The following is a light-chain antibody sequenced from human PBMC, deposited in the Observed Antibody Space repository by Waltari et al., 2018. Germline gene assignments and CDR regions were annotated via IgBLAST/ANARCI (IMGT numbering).Light chain of an antibody. CDR3: QVWDSNTFVV. CDR2: RDS. CDR1: NIGSKN. Sequence: SYDLTQPLSVSVALGQTARVTCGGNNIGSKNVHWYQQKPGQAPVLVIYRDSNRPSGIPERLSGSNSGSTATLTISRAQSEDEADYYCQVWDSNTFVVFGGGTKLTVL. J-gene: IGLJ2*01. V-gene: IGLV3-9*01.